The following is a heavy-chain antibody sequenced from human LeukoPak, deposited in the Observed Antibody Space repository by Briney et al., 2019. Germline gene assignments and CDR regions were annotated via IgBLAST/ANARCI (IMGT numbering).Heavy chain of an antibody. CDR1: GGSINNNY. V-gene: IGHV4-59*01. Sequence: SETLSLTCTVSGGSINNNYWSWIRQPPGKGLEWIGYIYYSGSTKYNPSLKSRVTLPVDTSKNQFSLKLTSVTAADTAVYYCARETSQKGAHYMDVWGKGTTVTISS. D-gene: IGHD3-16*01. CDR3: ARETSQKGAHYMDV. J-gene: IGHJ6*03. CDR2: IYYSGST.